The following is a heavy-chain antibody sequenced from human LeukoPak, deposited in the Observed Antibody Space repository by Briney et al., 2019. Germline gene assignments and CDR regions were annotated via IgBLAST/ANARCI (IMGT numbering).Heavy chain of an antibody. V-gene: IGHV3-73*01. CDR2: IRSKANSYAT. CDR3: TRHVGYCIGGSCLNDY. D-gene: IGHD2-15*01. CDR1: GFTFSGSA. Sequence: GGSLRLSCAASGFTFSGSAMHWVRQASGKGLEWVGRIRSKANSYATAYAASVKGSFTISRDDSKNTAYLQMNSLKTEDTAVYYCTRHVGYCIGGSCLNDYWGQGTLVTVSS. J-gene: IGHJ4*02.